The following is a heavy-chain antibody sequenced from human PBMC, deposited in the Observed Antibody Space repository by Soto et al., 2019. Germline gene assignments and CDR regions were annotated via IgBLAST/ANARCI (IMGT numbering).Heavy chain of an antibody. D-gene: IGHD6-25*01. CDR2: INPNSGGT. Sequence: ASVKVSCKVSGYTLTELSMHWVRQAPGQGLEWMGWINPNSGGTNYAQKFQGWVTMTRDTSISTAYMELSRLRSDDTAVYYCARAAAPAGAGDYWGQGTLVTVSS. V-gene: IGHV1-2*04. CDR1: GYTLTELS. J-gene: IGHJ4*02. CDR3: ARAAAPAGAGDY.